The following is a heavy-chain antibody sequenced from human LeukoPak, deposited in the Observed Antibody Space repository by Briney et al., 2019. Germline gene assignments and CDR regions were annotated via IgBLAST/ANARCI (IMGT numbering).Heavy chain of an antibody. CDR3: AGAGDGPTYYYYYGMDV. V-gene: IGHV4-30-4*01. J-gene: IGHJ6*02. Sequence: PSETLSLTCTVSGGSISSGDYYWSWIRQPPGKGLEWIGYIYYSGSTYYNPSLKSRITISVDTSKNQFSLKLSSVTAADAAVYYCAGAGDGPTYYYYYGMDVWGQGTTVTVSS. D-gene: IGHD3-10*01. CDR1: GGSISSGDYY. CDR2: IYYSGST.